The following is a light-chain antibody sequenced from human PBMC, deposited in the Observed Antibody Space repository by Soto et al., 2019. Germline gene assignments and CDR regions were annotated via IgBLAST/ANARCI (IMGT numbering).Light chain of an antibody. CDR2: GAF. CDR3: QQYGSSPPLLT. CDR1: QSVISTY. Sequence: EIVLTQSPGTLSLSPGERARLSCRASQSVISTYLAWYQQKPGQAPRLLIYGAFNRAAGIPARFSGSGSGTDFTLTISRLEPEDFAVYYCQQYGSSPPLLTFGGGTKVDIK. V-gene: IGKV3-20*01. J-gene: IGKJ4*01.